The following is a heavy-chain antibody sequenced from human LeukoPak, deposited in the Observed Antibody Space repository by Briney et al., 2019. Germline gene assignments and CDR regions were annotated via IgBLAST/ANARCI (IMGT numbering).Heavy chain of an antibody. CDR3: AGDRRDSSSWT. V-gene: IGHV3-30*03. CDR1: GFTFSSYS. D-gene: IGHD6-13*01. CDR2: ISYDGSNK. J-gene: IGHJ5*02. Sequence: GGSLRLSRAASGFTFSSYSMNWVRQAPGKGLEWVAVISYDGSNKYYADSVKGRFTISRDNSKNTLYLQMNSLRAEDTAVYYCAGDRRDSSSWTWGQGTLVTVSS.